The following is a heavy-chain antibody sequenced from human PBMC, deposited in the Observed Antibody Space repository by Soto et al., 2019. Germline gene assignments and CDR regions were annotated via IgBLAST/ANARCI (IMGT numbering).Heavy chain of an antibody. CDR3: ARSVFP. Sequence: SQTMCHTYTFSGCYISSGFYYWNWIRQHPGKGLEWIGYIYYIGSTYYNPSLKSRVTISLDTSKNQFSLKLSSVTDADTAVYYCARSVFPWGQGTLVTVSS. CDR1: GCYISSGFYY. CDR2: IYYIGST. V-gene: IGHV4-31*03. J-gene: IGHJ5*02.